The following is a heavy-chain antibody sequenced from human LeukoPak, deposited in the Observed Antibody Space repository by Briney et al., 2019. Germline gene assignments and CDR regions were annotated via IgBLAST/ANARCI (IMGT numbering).Heavy chain of an antibody. Sequence: GGSLRLSCAASGFTFSSYGMHWVRQAPGKGPEWVAVISYDGSNKYYADSVKGRFTISRDNSKNTLYLQMDSLRAEDTAVYYCAKARYCTSTSCYRLTYYYYYGMDVWGQGTTVAVSS. J-gene: IGHJ6*02. CDR2: ISYDGSNK. D-gene: IGHD2-2*01. CDR3: AKARYCTSTSCYRLTYYYYYGMDV. CDR1: GFTFSSYG. V-gene: IGHV3-30*18.